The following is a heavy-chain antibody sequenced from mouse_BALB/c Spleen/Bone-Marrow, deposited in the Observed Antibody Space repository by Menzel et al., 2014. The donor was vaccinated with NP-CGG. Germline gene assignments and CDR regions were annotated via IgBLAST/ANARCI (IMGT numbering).Heavy chain of an antibody. CDR1: GFTFSSYG. CDR3: ARVYGWYFDV. Sequence: EVMLVESGGGLVQPGGSLKLSRVAPGFTFSSYGMSWVRQTPDKRLELVATINNNGGSTYYPDSVKGQFTISRDNAKNTLYLQMSSLKSEATAMYYCARVYGWYFDVWGAGTTVTVSS. CDR2: INNNGGST. V-gene: IGHV5-6-3*01. D-gene: IGHD1-1*01. J-gene: IGHJ1*01.